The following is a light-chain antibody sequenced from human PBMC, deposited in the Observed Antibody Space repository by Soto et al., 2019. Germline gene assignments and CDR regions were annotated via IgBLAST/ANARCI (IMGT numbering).Light chain of an antibody. J-gene: IGKJ1*01. CDR3: PADKRYDPAV. Sequence: SRRNSETISCRASQSIRRNSLAWYQQTPGQAPRLLIFGASNRATGIPDRFSGRGSGTEFILSSSSLHTDDVSAHGSPADKRYDPAVFGQGT. CDR2: GAS. CDR1: QSIRRNS. V-gene: IGKV3-20*01.